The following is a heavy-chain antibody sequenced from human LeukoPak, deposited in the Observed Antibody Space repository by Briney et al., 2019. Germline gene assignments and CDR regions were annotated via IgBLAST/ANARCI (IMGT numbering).Heavy chain of an antibody. CDR2: ISYDGSNK. V-gene: IGHV3-30-3*01. Sequence: GGSLRLSCAASGFTFSSYAMHWVRQAPGKGLEWVAVISYDGSNKYYADSVKGRFTISRDNSKNTLYLQMNSLRAEDTAVYYCARAHQRYCSSTSCYTDYFDYWGQGTLVTVSS. CDR3: ARAHQRYCSSTSCYTDYFDY. J-gene: IGHJ4*02. CDR1: GFTFSSYA. D-gene: IGHD2-2*02.